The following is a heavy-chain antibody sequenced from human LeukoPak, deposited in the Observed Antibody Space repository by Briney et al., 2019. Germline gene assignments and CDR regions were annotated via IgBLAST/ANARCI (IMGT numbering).Heavy chain of an antibody. J-gene: IGHJ6*02. V-gene: IGHV3-48*02. CDR2: ISSSSSTI. CDR3: ARDLTPLHNYYGMDV. Sequence: TLRPSCAASGFTLSGYSMNWVRQVPEKGLEWVSYISSSSSTIYYADSVKGRFTISRDNAKNSLYLQMNSLRDEDTAVYYCARDLTPLHNYYGMDVWGQGTTATVSS. CDR1: GFTLSGYS.